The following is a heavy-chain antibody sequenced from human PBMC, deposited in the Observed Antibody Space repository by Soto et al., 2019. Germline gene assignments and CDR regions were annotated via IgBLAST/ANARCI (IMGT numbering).Heavy chain of an antibody. CDR1: GYTFTSYA. J-gene: IGHJ4*02. Sequence: QVQLVQSGAEEKKPGASVKVSCKASGYTFTSYAMHWVRQAPGQRLEWMGWINAGNGNTKYSQKSQGRVTITRDTSASTADMELSSLRSEDTAVYYCARAVAVPADFDYWGQGTLVTVSS. CDR3: ARAVAVPADFDY. CDR2: INAGNGNT. D-gene: IGHD6-19*01. V-gene: IGHV1-3*05.